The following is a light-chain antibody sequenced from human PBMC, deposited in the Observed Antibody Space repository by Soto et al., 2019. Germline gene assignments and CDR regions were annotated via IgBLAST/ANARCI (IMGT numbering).Light chain of an antibody. V-gene: IGLV2-14*01. J-gene: IGLJ1*01. CDR3: ISYTSSNTLV. CDR2: EVS. CDR1: SSDVGGYNY. Sequence: QSALTQPASVSGSPGQSITISCTGTSSDVGGYNYVSWYQQHPGKAPKLMIYEVSYRPSGVSNRFSGSKSGNAASLTISGLQAEDEADYYCISYTSSNTLVFGTGTKVTVL.